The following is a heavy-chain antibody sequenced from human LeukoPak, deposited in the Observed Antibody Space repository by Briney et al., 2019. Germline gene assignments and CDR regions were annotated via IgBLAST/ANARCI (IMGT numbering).Heavy chain of an antibody. J-gene: IGHJ4*02. Sequence: PGGSLRLSCAASGFAFSTYWMSWVREAPGKGLEWVANIKGDGSDKYYLDSLKGRVTVSRDNAKNSLYLQVNSLRADDTAVYYCARPFGSGTYYQFDLWGQGTLVTVSS. CDR3: ARPFGSGTYYQFDL. V-gene: IGHV3-7*04. CDR2: IKGDGSDK. CDR1: GFAFSTYW. D-gene: IGHD3-10*01.